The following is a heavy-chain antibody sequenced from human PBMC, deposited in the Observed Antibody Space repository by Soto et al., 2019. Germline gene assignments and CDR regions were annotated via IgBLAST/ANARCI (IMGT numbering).Heavy chain of an antibody. CDR2: IWHDGSNK. D-gene: IGHD6-6*01. CDR3: ARDADETARPCGADY. Sequence: QVQLVESGGGVVQPGRSLRLSCAASGFTFSSYGMHWVRQAPGKGLEWVAVIWHDGSNKYYADSVKGRFTISRDNSKNTLDLHMNSMRAEDTAVYYCARDADETARPCGADYWGQGTRVTVSS. J-gene: IGHJ4*02. CDR1: GFTFSSYG. V-gene: IGHV3-33*01.